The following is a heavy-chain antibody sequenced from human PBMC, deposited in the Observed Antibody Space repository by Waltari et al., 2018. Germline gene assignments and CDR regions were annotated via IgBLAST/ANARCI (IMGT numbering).Heavy chain of an antibody. V-gene: IGHV4-34*02. CDR3: AREGSGTWFQPDS. Sequence: QVQLQQWGAGLLKPSETLSLTCAVSGGSFTGSYWSWIRPPPGKGLEWIGQINHSGYTNYNPSLTSRVAISVDTSRRQVSLNLTSLTAADTAVYYCAREGSGTWFQPDSWGQGILVTVSS. J-gene: IGHJ4*02. D-gene: IGHD6-13*01. CDR2: INHSGYT. CDR1: GGSFTGSY.